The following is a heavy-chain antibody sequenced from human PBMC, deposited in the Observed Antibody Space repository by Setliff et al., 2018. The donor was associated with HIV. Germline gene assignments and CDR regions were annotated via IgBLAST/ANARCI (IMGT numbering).Heavy chain of an antibody. D-gene: IGHD3-3*01. CDR3: ARGRRNRLFWSGYFTL. CDR1: GGSFSDYY. V-gene: IGHV4-34*01. J-gene: IGHJ4*02. CDR2: INHSGST. Sequence: PSETLSLTCAVYGGSFSDYYWSWIRQPPEKGLEWIGEINHSGSTNYNLSLKSRVTIAVDTSKNQFSLKLSSVTAADTAVYYCARGRRNRLFWSGYFTLWGQGTLVTVSS.